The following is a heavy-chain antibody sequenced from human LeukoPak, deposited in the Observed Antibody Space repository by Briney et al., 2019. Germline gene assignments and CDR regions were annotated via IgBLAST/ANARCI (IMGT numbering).Heavy chain of an antibody. Sequence: GGSLRLSCAASGFIFSSHAMSWVRQAPGKGLEWVSAISGSGDSTSYADSVKGRFTISRDNSKNTLYLQMNSLRAEDTAVYYCAKWNGYYLGSYYFDSWGQGTLVTVSS. V-gene: IGHV3-23*01. J-gene: IGHJ4*02. CDR2: ISGSGDST. CDR1: GFIFSSHA. D-gene: IGHD3-22*01. CDR3: AKWNGYYLGSYYFDS.